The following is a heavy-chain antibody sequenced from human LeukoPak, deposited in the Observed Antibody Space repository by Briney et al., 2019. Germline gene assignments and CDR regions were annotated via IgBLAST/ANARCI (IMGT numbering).Heavy chain of an antibody. CDR2: ISYDGSNK. V-gene: IGHV3-30*04. J-gene: IGHJ4*02. CDR1: GFTFSSYA. CDR3: VKDAYYYDSSGYYSYYFDY. Sequence: GGSLRLSCAASGFTFSSYAMHWVRQAPGKGLEWVAVISYDGSNKYYADSVKGRFTISRDNSKNTLYLQMNSLRAEDTAVYYCVKDAYYYDSSGYYSYYFDYWGQGTLVTVSS. D-gene: IGHD3-22*01.